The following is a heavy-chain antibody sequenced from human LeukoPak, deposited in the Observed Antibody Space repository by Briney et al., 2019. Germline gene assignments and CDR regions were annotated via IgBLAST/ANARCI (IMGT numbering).Heavy chain of an antibody. J-gene: IGHJ5*02. CDR3: ARGRYYDFWSGYPKKFDP. V-gene: IGHV4-34*01. Sequence: SETLSLTCAVYGGSFSGYYWSWIRQPPGKGLEWIGEINHSGSTNYNPSLKSRVTISVDTSKNQFSLKLSSVTAADTAVYYCARGRYYDFWSGYPKKFDPWGQGTLVTVSS. CDR2: INHSGST. CDR1: GGSFSGYY. D-gene: IGHD3-3*01.